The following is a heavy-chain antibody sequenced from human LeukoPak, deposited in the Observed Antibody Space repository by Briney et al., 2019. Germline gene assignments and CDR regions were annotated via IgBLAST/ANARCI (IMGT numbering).Heavy chain of an antibody. CDR1: GFTFSNYA. D-gene: IGHD1-14*01. J-gene: IGHJ4*02. V-gene: IGHV3-48*01. CDR2: ISSSSRTI. CDR3: AKAEPASGYDY. Sequence: GGSLRLSCAASGFTFSNYAMNWVRQAPGKGLEWVSYISSSSRTIYYADSVKGRFTISRDNAKDSVYLQMNSLRAEDTAVYFCAKAEPASGYDYWGQGTLVTVSS.